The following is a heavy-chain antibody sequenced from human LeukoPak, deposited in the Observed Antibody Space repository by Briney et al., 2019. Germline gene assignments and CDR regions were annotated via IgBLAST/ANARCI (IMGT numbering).Heavy chain of an antibody. CDR3: AKCRGSSWSDYFDY. D-gene: IGHD6-13*01. V-gene: IGHV3-23*01. CDR1: GFSLSRYA. J-gene: IGHJ4*02. CDR2: ISDSGGST. Sequence: GRSLRLSCAVSGFSLSRYAMSWVRKAPGKGLEWVSAISDSGGSTYYADSVKGRFTISRDNSRNTLYLQMNTLRAEDTAVYYCAKCRGSSWSDYFDYWGQGTLVTVSS.